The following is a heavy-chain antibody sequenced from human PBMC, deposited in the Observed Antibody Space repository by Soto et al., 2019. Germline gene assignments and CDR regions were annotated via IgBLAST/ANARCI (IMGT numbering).Heavy chain of an antibody. V-gene: IGHV3-30*03. D-gene: IGHD2-15*01. CDR1: GFTSRSYV. J-gene: IGHJ4*02. Sequence: GGSRRLSCAASGFTSRSYVMHWVRQAPGKGLEWVAVTLFDGSNSYYADSVKGRFTISRDNSKKTLYLQMNSLRAEDTALYYCARDAVVAAQGWGYHFASWGQGDLVTVS. CDR3: ARDAVVAAQGWGYHFAS. CDR2: TLFDGSNS.